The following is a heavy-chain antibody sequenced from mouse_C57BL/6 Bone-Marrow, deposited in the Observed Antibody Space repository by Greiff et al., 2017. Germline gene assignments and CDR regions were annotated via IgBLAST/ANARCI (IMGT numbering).Heavy chain of an antibody. D-gene: IGHD3-2*02. CDR2: ISDGGSYT. J-gene: IGHJ2*01. CDR3: ARDLRPDYLDY. Sequence: EVQRVESGGGLVKPGGSLKLSCAASGFTFSSYAMSWVRQTPEKRLEWVATISDGGSYTYYPDNVKGRFTISRDNAKNNLYLQMSHLKSEDTAMYYCARDLRPDYLDYWGQGTTLTVSS. V-gene: IGHV5-4*01. CDR1: GFTFSSYA.